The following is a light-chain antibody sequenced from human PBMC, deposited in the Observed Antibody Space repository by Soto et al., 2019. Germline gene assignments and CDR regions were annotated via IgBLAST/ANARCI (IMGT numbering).Light chain of an antibody. CDR1: SGHVTYA. J-gene: IGLJ2*01. CDR2: LISDGSH. V-gene: IGLV4-69*01. CDR3: QTWVTGIQV. Sequence: QLVLTQSPSASASLGASVKLTCTLSSGHVTYAIAWHQQRPEKGPRYLMKLISDGSHSKGDGIPDRFSGSSSGAERYLTISSLQSEDEADYYCQTWVTGIQVFGGGTKLTVL.